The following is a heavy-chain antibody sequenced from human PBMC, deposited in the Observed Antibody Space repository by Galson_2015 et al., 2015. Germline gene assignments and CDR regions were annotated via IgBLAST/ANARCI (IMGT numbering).Heavy chain of an antibody. Sequence: SLRLSCAASGFTFDDYTMHWVRQAPGKGLEWVSLISWDGGSTYYADSVKGRFTISRDNSKNSLYLQMNSLRTEDTALYHCVKDGGAERWLQFDYWGQGTLVTVST. CDR3: VKDGGAERWLQFDY. V-gene: IGHV3-43*01. CDR1: GFTFDDYT. CDR2: ISWDGGST. J-gene: IGHJ4*02. D-gene: IGHD5-24*01.